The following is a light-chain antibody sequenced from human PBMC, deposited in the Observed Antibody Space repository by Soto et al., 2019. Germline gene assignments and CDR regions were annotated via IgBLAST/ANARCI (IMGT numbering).Light chain of an antibody. CDR2: GAS. CDR1: ERISNN. CDR3: QQYNNWPLT. J-gene: IGKJ4*01. Sequence: EIVMTQSPDTMSVSPGERATLSCRASERISNNIAWYQQKPGQVPRLLIYGASTRATGIPDRFSGSGYGREFTLTISSLQSEDSSVYYCQQYNNWPLTFGGGTKVEIK. V-gene: IGKV3-15*01.